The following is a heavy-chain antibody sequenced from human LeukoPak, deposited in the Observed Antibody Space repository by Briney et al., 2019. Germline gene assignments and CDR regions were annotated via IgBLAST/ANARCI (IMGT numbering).Heavy chain of an antibody. CDR3: ARQTGSGLFILP. V-gene: IGHV4-39*01. J-gene: IGHJ4*02. CDR2: IYYSGNT. Sequence: SGTLSLTCTVSGDSISSSTYYWGWIRQAPGKGLEWIGSIYYSGNTYYNASLKSQVSISIDTSKNQFSLRLTSVTAADTAVYYCARQTGSGLFILPGGQGTLVTVSS. D-gene: IGHD3/OR15-3a*01. CDR1: GDSISSSTYY.